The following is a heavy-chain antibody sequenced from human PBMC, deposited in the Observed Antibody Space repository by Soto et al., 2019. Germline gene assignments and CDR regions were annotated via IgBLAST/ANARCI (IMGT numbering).Heavy chain of an antibody. J-gene: IGHJ6*02. Sequence: QVTLKESGPVLVKPTETLTLTCTVSGFSLSNARMGVSWIRQPPGKALEWLAHIFSNDEKSYSTSLKSRLTISKDTSKSQVVLTMTNMDPVDTATYYCARMIPPVPMVRGVIRYYGMDVWGQGTTVTVSS. CDR3: ARMIPPVPMVRGVIRYYGMDV. D-gene: IGHD3-10*01. CDR1: GFSLSNARMG. CDR2: IFSNDEK. V-gene: IGHV2-26*01.